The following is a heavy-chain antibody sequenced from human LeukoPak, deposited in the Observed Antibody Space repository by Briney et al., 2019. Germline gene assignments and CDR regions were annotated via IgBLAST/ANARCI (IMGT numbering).Heavy chain of an antibody. CDR1: GFTFSSYS. Sequence: PGGSLRLSCAASGFTFSSYSMNWVRQAPGKGLERLSYISSSGSNKYYADSLKGRFTISRDNAKNSLYLQMNSLTAEDTADYYCARDLGDYVGYDAFDIWGQGTRVTVSS. D-gene: IGHD4-17*01. CDR3: ARDLGDYVGYDAFDI. CDR2: ISSSGSNK. J-gene: IGHJ3*02. V-gene: IGHV3-48*04.